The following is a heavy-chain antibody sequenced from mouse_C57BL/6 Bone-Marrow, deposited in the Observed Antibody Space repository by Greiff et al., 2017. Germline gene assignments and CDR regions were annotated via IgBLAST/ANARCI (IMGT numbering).Heavy chain of an antibody. D-gene: IGHD1-2*01. V-gene: IGHV5-6*01. CDR1: GFTFSSYG. CDR2: ISSGGSYT. J-gene: IGHJ1*03. CDR3: AGYSRRDWYFDV. Sequence: EVQGVESGGDLVKPGGSLKLSCAASGFTFSSYGMSWVRQTPDKRLEWVATISSGGSYTYYPDSVKGRFTISRDNAKNTLYLQMSSLKSEDTAMYYCAGYSRRDWYFDVWGTGTTVTVSS.